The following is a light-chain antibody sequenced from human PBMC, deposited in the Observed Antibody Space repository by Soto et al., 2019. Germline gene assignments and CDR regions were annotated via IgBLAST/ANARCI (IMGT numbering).Light chain of an antibody. J-gene: IGKJ2*01. CDR3: RQSDSFPHT. Sequence: DIQMTQSPSSVSASVGDRVTITCRASQGISTWLAWYQQKPGQAPKLLIYAASSLQSGVSSRFSGSRSGTDFTLTISSLQPEDFATYYCRQSDSFPHTFGPGTKLHIK. CDR2: AAS. V-gene: IGKV1-12*01. CDR1: QGISTW.